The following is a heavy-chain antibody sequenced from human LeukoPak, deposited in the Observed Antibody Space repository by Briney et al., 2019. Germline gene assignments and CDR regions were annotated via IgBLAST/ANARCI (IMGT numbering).Heavy chain of an antibody. CDR2: FDPEDGET. Sequence: GASVKVSCKVSGYTLTELSMHWVRQAPGKGLEWMGGFDPEDGETIYAQKFQGRVTMTRNTSISTAYMELSSLRSEDTAVYYCARVEGGSLFSPIDYWGQGTLVTVSS. CDR1: GYTLTELS. CDR3: ARVEGGSLFSPIDY. J-gene: IGHJ4*02. V-gene: IGHV1-24*01. D-gene: IGHD1-26*01.